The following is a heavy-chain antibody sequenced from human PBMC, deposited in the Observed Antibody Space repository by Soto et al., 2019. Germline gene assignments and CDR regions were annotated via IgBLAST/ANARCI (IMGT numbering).Heavy chain of an antibody. D-gene: IGHD6-19*01. CDR3: ARDETVADAFDI. J-gene: IGHJ3*02. CDR1: GGTFSSYA. Sequence: QVQLVQSGAEVKKPGSSVKVSCKASGGTFSSYAISWVRQAPGQGLEWMGGIIPIFGTANYAQKFQGRVXXXXXXXXXXXXXXLSSLRSEDTAVYYCARDETVADAFDIWGQGTMVTVSS. V-gene: IGHV1-69*01. CDR2: IIPIFGTA.